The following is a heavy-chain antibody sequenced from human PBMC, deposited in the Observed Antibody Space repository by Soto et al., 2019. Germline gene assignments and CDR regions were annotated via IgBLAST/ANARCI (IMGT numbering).Heavy chain of an antibody. CDR2: INHSGST. CDR3: VRYNYLLYY. D-gene: IGHD1-20*01. V-gene: IGHV4-34*01. CDR1: GGSFSGYY. J-gene: IGHJ4*02. Sequence: PSETLSLTCAVYGGSFSGYYWSWIRQPPGKGLEWIGEINHSGSTNYNPSLKSRVTISVDTSKNQFSLKLSSVTAADTAVYYCVRYNYLLYYWGLGTLVTVSS.